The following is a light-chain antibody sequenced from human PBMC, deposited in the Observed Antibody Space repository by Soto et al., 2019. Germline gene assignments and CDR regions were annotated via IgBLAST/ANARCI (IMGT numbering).Light chain of an antibody. CDR3: QQYGSSPRT. V-gene: IGKV3-20*01. CDR1: QSVSSSY. CDR2: GAS. J-gene: IGKJ2*01. Sequence: EIVLTQSPGTLSLSRGERATLSCRASQSVSSSYLAWFQQKPGQAPRLLISGASSRATGIPDRFSGSGSGTDFTLTISRLEPEDFAVYYCQQYGSSPRTFGQGTKLEIK.